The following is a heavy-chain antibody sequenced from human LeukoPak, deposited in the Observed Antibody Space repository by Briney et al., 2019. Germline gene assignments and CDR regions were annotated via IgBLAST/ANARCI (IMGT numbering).Heavy chain of an antibody. D-gene: IGHD3-22*01. CDR2: IYYSGST. J-gene: IGHJ5*02. Sequence: KPSETLSLTCTVSGGSISSYYWSWIRQPPGKGLEWIWYIYYSGSTNYNPSLKSRVTISVDTSKNQFSLKLSSVTAADTAVYYCARESGYYDSSGYVVGPFDPWGQGTLVTVSS. V-gene: IGHV4-59*12. CDR1: GGSISSYY. CDR3: ARESGYYDSSGYVVGPFDP.